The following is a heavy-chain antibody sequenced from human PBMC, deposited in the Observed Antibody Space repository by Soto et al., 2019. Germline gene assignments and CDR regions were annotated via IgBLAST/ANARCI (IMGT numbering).Heavy chain of an antibody. D-gene: IGHD2-15*01. CDR3: ATRGGVVVVAATPYYYGMDV. Sequence: QVQLVQSGAEVKKPGSSVKVSCKASGGTFSSYAISWVRQAPGQGLEWMGGIIPIFGTANYAQKFQGRVTITADESTSTAYMELSSLRSEDTDVYYCATRGGVVVVAATPYYYGMDVWGQGTTVTVSS. CDR1: GGTFSSYA. V-gene: IGHV1-69*01. J-gene: IGHJ6*02. CDR2: IIPIFGTA.